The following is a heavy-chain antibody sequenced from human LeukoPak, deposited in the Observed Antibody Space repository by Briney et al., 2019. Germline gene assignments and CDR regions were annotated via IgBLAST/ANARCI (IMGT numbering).Heavy chain of an antibody. V-gene: IGHV4-59*08. CDR3: ARSKNMYGDGGWFDP. CDR1: GGSISSYY. J-gene: IGHJ5*02. CDR2: IYYSGST. Sequence: SSETLSLTCTVSGGSISSYYWNWIRQPPGKGMEWIGYIYYSGSTNDNPSLKSRVTISVDTSKNQFSLKLSSVTAADTAVYNCARSKNMYGDGGWFDPWGQGTLVTVSS. D-gene: IGHD2-21*02.